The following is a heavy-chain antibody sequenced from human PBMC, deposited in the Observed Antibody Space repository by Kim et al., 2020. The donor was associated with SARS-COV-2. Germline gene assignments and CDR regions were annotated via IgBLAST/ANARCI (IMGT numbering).Heavy chain of an antibody. CDR2: ISYDGSNK. J-gene: IGHJ3*02. V-gene: IGHV3-30*04. Sequence: GGSLRLSCAASGFTFSSYAMHWVRQAPGKGLEWVAVISYDGSNKYYADSVKGRFTISRDNSKNTLYLQMNSLRAEDTAVYYCARDQGGEVGGAFDIWGQGTMVTVSS. CDR3: ARDQGGEVGGAFDI. D-gene: IGHD3-16*01. CDR1: GFTFSSYA.